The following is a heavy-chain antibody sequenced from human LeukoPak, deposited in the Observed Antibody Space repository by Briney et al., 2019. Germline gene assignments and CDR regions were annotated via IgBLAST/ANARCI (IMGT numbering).Heavy chain of an antibody. Sequence: LSETLSLTCVVHGGSFSGYYWNWIRQPPGKGLEWIGEINLTGSTDYNPSLKGRVTMSVDTSKKQFSLNLTSVTAADTAVYFCAKGRTTVTKGPLGYWGQGTLVIVSS. J-gene: IGHJ4*02. CDR3: AKGRTTVTKGPLGY. D-gene: IGHD4-17*01. CDR2: INLTGST. CDR1: GGSFSGYY. V-gene: IGHV4-34*01.